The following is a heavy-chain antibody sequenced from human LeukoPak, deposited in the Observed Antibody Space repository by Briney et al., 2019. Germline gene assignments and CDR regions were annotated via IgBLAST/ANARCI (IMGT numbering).Heavy chain of an antibody. Sequence: SGGSLRLSCAASGLTFSSYAMSWVRQAPGKGLEWVSAISGSGGSTYYADSVKGRFTISRDNSKNTLYLQMNSLRAEDTAVYYCAKGYDESYCGGDCYFDYWGQGTLVTGSS. D-gene: IGHD2-21*01. J-gene: IGHJ4*02. CDR2: ISGSGGST. CDR1: GLTFSSYA. V-gene: IGHV3-23*01. CDR3: AKGYDESYCGGDCYFDY.